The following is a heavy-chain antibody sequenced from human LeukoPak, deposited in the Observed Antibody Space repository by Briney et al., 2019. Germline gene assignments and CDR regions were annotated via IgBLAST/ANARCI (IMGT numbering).Heavy chain of an antibody. V-gene: IGHV3-23*01. D-gene: IGHD5-12*01. J-gene: IGHJ4*02. CDR2: ISGSGGST. CDR1: GFTFSSYA. Sequence: GGSLRLSCAASGFTFSSYAMSWVRQAPGKGLEWGSDISGSGGSTYYADSVKGQFTIYRDNSKNTLYLQMNSLRAEDTAVYYCATRYRSNQFDYWGQGTLVTVSS. CDR3: ATRYRSNQFDY.